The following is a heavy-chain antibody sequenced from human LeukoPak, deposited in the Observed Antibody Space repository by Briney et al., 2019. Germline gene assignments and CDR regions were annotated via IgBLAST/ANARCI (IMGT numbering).Heavy chain of an antibody. CDR2: ISYDGTNK. CDR1: GFIFSTYG. CDR3: ANDSYGMDV. J-gene: IGHJ6*02. V-gene: IGHV3-30*18. Sequence: GGSLRLSCAASGFIFSTYGVHWVRQAPGKGLEWVAVISYDGTNKYYADSVKGRFTISRDNSKNTLYLQMNSLRGEDTAVYYCANDSYGMDVWGQGTTVTVSS.